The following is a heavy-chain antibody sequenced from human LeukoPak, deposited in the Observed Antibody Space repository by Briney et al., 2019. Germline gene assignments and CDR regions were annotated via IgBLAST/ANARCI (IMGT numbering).Heavy chain of an antibody. Sequence: SETLSLTCTVSGGSISSYYWSWIRQPPGKGLEWIGYIYYSGSTNYNPSLKSRVTISVDTSKNQFSLKLSSVTAADTAVYYCARHLMANYGMDVWGQGTTVTVSS. CDR1: GGSISSYY. J-gene: IGHJ6*02. V-gene: IGHV4-59*08. D-gene: IGHD5-24*01. CDR3: ARHLMANYGMDV. CDR2: IYYSGST.